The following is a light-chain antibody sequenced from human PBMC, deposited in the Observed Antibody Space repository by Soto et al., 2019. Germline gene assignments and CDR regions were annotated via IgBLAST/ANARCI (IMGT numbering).Light chain of an antibody. CDR3: NQRQSWSRT. CDR1: QSVTNNL. Sequence: EIVLTQSPGTLSLSPGERATLSCRASQSVTNNLLAWYQQKRGQAPWLLIYGAYSRATGIQDRFSGSGPGTDFTLTIRRLEPEDLAVYYCNQRQSWSRTFGQGTKVDIK. CDR2: GAY. J-gene: IGKJ1*01. V-gene: IGKV3D-20*02.